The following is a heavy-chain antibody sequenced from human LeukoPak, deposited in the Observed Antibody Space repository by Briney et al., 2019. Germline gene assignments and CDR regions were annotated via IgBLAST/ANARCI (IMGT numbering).Heavy chain of an antibody. V-gene: IGHV4-38-2*02. Sequence: PSETLSLTCTVSGYSISSGYYWGWIRQPPGKGLEWIGYIYYSGSTYYNPSLKSRVTISVDTSKNQISLKLSSVTAADTAVYYCARENDYGSGSYYNEGWGHGTLVTVSS. CDR2: IYYSGST. CDR1: GYSISSGYY. D-gene: IGHD3-10*01. J-gene: IGHJ4*01. CDR3: ARENDYGSGSYYNEG.